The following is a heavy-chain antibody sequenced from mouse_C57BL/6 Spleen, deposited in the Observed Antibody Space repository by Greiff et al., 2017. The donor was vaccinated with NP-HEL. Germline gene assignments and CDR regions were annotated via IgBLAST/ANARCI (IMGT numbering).Heavy chain of an antibody. V-gene: IGHV1-66*01. CDR2: IYPGSGNT. CDR1: GYSFTSYY. J-gene: IGHJ3*01. Sequence: VQLVESGPELVKPGASVKISCKASGYSFTSYYIHWVKQRPGQGLEWIGWIYPGSGNTKYNEKFKGKATLTADTSSSTAYMQLSSLTSEDSAVYYCARGGSSGPFAYWGQGTLVTVSA. D-gene: IGHD3-2*02. CDR3: ARGGSSGPFAY.